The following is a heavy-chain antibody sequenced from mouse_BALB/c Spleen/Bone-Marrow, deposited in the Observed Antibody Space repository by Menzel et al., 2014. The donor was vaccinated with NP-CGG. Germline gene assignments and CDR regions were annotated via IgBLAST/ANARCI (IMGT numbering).Heavy chain of an antibody. CDR3: ARGDYYGYAMDY. Sequence: EVQLQQSRPELVKPGASMEISCKASGYSFTGYTMNWVKRSHGKNLEWIGLINPYNGGTSYNQKFKGKATLTVDKSSSTAYMELLSLTSEDSAVYYCARGDYYGYAMDYWGQGTSVTVSS. J-gene: IGHJ4*01. D-gene: IGHD1-1*01. CDR2: INPYNGGT. CDR1: GYSFTGYT. V-gene: IGHV1-18*01.